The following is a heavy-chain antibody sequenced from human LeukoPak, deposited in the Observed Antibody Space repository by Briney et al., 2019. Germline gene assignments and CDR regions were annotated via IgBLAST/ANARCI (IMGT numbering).Heavy chain of an antibody. CDR1: GGTFSSYA. CDR2: IIPIFGTA. D-gene: IGHD3-22*01. V-gene: IGHV1-69*13. Sequence: ASVKVSCKASGGTFSSYAISWVRQAPGQGLEWMGGIIPIFGTANYAQKFQGRVTITADESTSTAYMELSSLRSEDTAVYYCASPDSSGYYYPLLRLGLDYWGQGTLVTVSS. J-gene: IGHJ4*02. CDR3: ASPDSSGYYYPLLRLGLDY.